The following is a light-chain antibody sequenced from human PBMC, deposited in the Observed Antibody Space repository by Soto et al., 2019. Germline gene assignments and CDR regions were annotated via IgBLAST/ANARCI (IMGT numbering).Light chain of an antibody. V-gene: IGKV3-15*01. J-gene: IGKJ5*01. CDR1: QSVGSN. CDR2: GSS. Sequence: SPSTLPVSPGERATLSCRASQSVGSNLAWFQQKPGQAPRLLIYGSSTRATGVPARFSGSGSGADFTLTISNLQSEDFAVYYCQQYTNWPPITFAQGTRLEI. CDR3: QQYTNWPPIT.